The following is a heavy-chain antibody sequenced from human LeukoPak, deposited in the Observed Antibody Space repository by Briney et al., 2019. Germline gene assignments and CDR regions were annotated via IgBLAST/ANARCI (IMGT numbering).Heavy chain of an antibody. J-gene: IGHJ4*02. CDR2: ISGSGGST. V-gene: IGHV3-23*01. Sequence: GGSLRLACAASGFNFDEYGMTWVRQAPGKGLEWVSAISGSGGSTYYADSVKGRFTISRDNSKNTLYLQMNSLRAEDTAVYYCAKDNFAVAGTALAYWGQGTLVTVSS. CDR3: AKDNFAVAGTALAY. D-gene: IGHD6-19*01. CDR1: GFNFDEYG.